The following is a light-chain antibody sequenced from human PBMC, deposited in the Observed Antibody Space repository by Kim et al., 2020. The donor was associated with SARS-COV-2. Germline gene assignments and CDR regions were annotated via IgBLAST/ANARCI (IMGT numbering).Light chain of an antibody. V-gene: IGLV3-21*04. CDR3: QVWDSSSDHVV. CDR2: YDS. CDR1: NIGSNS. J-gene: IGLJ2*01. Sequence: APGKPARMHWGGNNIGSNSVHWYQQKPGQAPVLVIYYDSDRPSGIPERFSGSNSGNTATLTISRVEAGDEADYYCQVWDSSSDHVVFGGGTQLTVL.